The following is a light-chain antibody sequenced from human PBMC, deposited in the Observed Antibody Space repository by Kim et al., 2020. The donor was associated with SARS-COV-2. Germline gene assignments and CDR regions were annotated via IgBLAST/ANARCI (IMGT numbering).Light chain of an antibody. J-gene: IGKJ4*01. CDR3: QQSYSTPLT. CDR1: QSMRSY. CDR2: AAS. Sequence: DIQMTQSPSSLSASVGDRVTITCRASQSMRSYLNWYQQKPGKAPKLLIYAASSLQSGVPSRFSGSGSGTDFTLTISSLQPEDFATYSCQQSYSTPLTFGGGTKVDIK. V-gene: IGKV1-39*01.